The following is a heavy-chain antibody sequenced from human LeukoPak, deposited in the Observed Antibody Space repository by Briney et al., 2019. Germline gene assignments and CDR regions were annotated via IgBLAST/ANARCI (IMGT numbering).Heavy chain of an antibody. J-gene: IGHJ3*02. Sequence: SSETLFLTCSVSGGSISSSSYYWGWIRQPPGKGLEWTGRIYYSGSTYYNPSLKRRVTIAVDTCQNQVSLKLISVTAADMPVYYCARDRREYSSGWYEPLEAFDIWGQGTMVTVSS. CDR1: GGSISSSSYY. D-gene: IGHD6-19*01. CDR2: IYYSGST. V-gene: IGHV4-39*07. CDR3: ARDRREYSSGWYEPLEAFDI.